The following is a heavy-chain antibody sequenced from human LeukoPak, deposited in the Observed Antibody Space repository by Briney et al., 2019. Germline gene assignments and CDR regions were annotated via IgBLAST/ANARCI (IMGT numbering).Heavy chain of an antibody. J-gene: IGHJ4*02. D-gene: IGHD6-19*01. Sequence: GGSLRLSCAASGFTFSDYYMSWIRQAPGKGVEWVSYISSSDTYTNYADSVKGRFTISRDNAKNSLYLQMNSLGAEDTAVYYCARGPYSSGSSADYWGQGTLVTVSS. CDR1: GFTFSDYY. V-gene: IGHV3-11*06. CDR3: ARGPYSSGSSADY. CDR2: ISSSDTYT.